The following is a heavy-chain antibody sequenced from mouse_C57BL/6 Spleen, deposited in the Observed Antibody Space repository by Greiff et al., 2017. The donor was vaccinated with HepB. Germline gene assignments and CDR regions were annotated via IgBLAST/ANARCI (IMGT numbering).Heavy chain of an antibody. CDR2: IDPSDSYT. CDR1: GYTFTSYW. J-gene: IGHJ2*01. D-gene: IGHD3-2*02. V-gene: IGHV1-69*01. CDR3: ARSAGGDSSGYGDY. Sequence: VQLQQPGAELVMPGASVKLSCKASGYTFTSYWMHWVKQRPGQGLEWIGEIDPSDSYTNYNQKFKGKSTLTVDKSSSTAYMQLSSLTSEDSAVYYCARSAGGDSSGYGDYWGQGTTLTVSS.